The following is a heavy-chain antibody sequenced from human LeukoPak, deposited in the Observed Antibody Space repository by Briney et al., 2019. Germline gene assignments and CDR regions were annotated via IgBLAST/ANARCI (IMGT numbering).Heavy chain of an antibody. CDR2: INTNTGNP. V-gene: IGHV7-4-1*02. CDR1: GYTFTGHA. D-gene: IGHD5-18*01. J-gene: IGHJ4*02. CDR3: AREGIQLWLGPDY. Sequence: ASVKVSCKASGYTFTGHAMEWVRQAPGERPEWMGWINTNTGNPTYDQAFTGRFVFSLDTSVSTAYLQISSLRAEDTAVYYCAREGIQLWLGPDYWGQGTLVTVSS.